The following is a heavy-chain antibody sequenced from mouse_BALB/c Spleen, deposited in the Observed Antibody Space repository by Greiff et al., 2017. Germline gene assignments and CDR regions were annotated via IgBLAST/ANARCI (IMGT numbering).Heavy chain of an antibody. CDR3: ARGNYYGSSPLYAMDY. V-gene: IGHV1-18*01. CDR1: GYSFTGYT. CDR2: INPYNGGT. J-gene: IGHJ4*01. D-gene: IGHD1-1*01. Sequence: EVQLQQSGPELVKPGASMKISCKASGYSFTGYTMNWVKQSHGKNLEWIGLINPYNGGTSYNQKFKGKATLTVDKSSSTAYMELLSLTSEDSAVYYCARGNYYGSSPLYAMDYWGQGTSVTVSS.